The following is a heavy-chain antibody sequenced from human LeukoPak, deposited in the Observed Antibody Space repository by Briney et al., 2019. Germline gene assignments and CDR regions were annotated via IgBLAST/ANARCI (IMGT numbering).Heavy chain of an antibody. D-gene: IGHD6-13*01. CDR1: GYTFTSYY. CDR3: ARDAEAGFTPNNWFDP. CDR2: INPSGGST. J-gene: IGHJ5*02. Sequence: ASVKVSCKASGYTFTSYYMHWVRQAPGQGLEWMGIINPSGGSTSYAQKFQGRVTMTRDTSTSTVYMELSSLRSEDTAVYYCARDAEAGFTPNNWFDPWGQGTLVTVSS. V-gene: IGHV1-46*01.